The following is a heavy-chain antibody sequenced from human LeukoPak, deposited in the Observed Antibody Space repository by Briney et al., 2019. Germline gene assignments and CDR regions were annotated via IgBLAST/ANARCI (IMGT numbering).Heavy chain of an antibody. Sequence: GSLRLSCAASGFTFSSYAMHWVRQAPGKGLEWVAVISYDGSNKYYADSVKGRFTISRDNSKNTLYLQMNSLRAEDTAVYYCARDFDSSGYVIEHWGQGTLVTVSS. CDR2: ISYDGSNK. CDR1: GFTFSSYA. D-gene: IGHD3-22*01. V-gene: IGHV3-30*04. J-gene: IGHJ1*01. CDR3: ARDFDSSGYVIEH.